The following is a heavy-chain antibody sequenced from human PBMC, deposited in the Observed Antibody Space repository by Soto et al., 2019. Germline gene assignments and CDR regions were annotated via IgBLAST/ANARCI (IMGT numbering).Heavy chain of an antibody. J-gene: IGHJ4*02. D-gene: IGHD6-19*01. Sequence: QVQLVPSGAEVKKPGSSVKVSCKASGGTFSSYAISWVRHAPGQGLEWMGGISPIFGTANYAQQFHGRVTITADESTSTAYMELSSLRSEATAVYYCASLLLESIAVAGTYYFAYWGQGTLVTVSS. V-gene: IGHV1-69*01. CDR2: ISPIFGTA. CDR1: GGTFSSYA. CDR3: ASLLLESIAVAGTYYFAY.